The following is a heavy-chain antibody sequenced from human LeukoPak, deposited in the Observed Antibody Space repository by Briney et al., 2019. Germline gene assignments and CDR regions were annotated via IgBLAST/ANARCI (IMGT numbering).Heavy chain of an antibody. D-gene: IGHD4-17*01. V-gene: IGHV4-34*01. J-gene: IGHJ4*02. CDR1: GGSFSGYY. Sequence: SETLSLTCAVYGGSFSGYYWSWIRQPPGKGLEWIGEINHSGSTNYNPSLKSRVTISVDTSKNQFSLKLSSVTAADTAVYYCARQSGGDYALGYWGQGTLVTVSS. CDR3: ARQSGGDYALGY. CDR2: INHSGST.